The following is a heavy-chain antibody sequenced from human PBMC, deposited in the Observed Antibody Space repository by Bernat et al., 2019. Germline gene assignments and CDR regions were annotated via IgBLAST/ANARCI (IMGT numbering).Heavy chain of an antibody. CDR1: GGTFSSYA. J-gene: IGHJ4*02. D-gene: IGHD3-16*02. CDR2: IIPILGIA. CDR3: ASLRLGELSLETFDY. V-gene: IGHV1-69*04. Sequence: QVQLVQSGAEVKKPGSSVKVSCKASGGTFSSYAISWVRQAPGQGLEWMGTIIPILGIANYALKFQGRVTITADKSTSTAYMELSSLRSVDTAVYYCASLRLGELSLETFDYWGQGTLVTVSS.